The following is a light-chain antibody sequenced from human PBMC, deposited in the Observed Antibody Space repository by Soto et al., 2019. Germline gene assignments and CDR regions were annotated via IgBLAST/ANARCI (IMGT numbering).Light chain of an antibody. J-gene: IGKJ1*01. Sequence: EIVLTQSPGSVSLSPGERVTLSCRASQSVSSAFFAWYQQTPGQPPRLLISGASNRATGIPDRFSGSGSGTDFTLTISILEPDDFALYYCQQYDSSVTFGQGTKVEMK. CDR3: QQYDSSVT. CDR1: QSVSSAF. V-gene: IGKV3-20*01. CDR2: GAS.